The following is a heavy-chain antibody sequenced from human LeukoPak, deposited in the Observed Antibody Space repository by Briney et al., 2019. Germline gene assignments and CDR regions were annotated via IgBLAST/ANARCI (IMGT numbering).Heavy chain of an antibody. CDR3: ARGPSGYHNT. J-gene: IGHJ4*02. CDR2: IRYDERNK. V-gene: IGHV3-30*02. CDR1: GFTFSSYA. Sequence: GGSLRLSCAASGFTFSSYAMHWVRQAPGKGLEWVAFIRYDERNKYYSDSVKGRFTISRDNSKNTLYLQMNSLRAEDTAVYYCARGPSGYHNTGGQGTLVTVSS. D-gene: IGHD5-12*01.